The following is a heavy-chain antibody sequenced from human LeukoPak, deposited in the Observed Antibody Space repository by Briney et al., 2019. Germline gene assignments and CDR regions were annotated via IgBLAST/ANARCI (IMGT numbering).Heavy chain of an antibody. V-gene: IGHV3-11*04. CDR1: GFTFSDYY. J-gene: IGHJ4*02. Sequence: GGSLRLSCAASGFTFSDYYMSCIRQAPGKGLEGVSYISSSGSTIYYADAVKGRFTISRDNAKNSLYLQMNSLRAEDTAVYYCARGYSGSYYASFDYWGEGTLVTASS. CDR3: ARGYSGSYYASFDY. D-gene: IGHD1-26*01. CDR2: ISSSGSTI.